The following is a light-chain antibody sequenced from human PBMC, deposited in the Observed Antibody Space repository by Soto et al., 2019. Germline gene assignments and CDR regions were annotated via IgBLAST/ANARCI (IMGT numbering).Light chain of an antibody. J-gene: IGKJ5*01. V-gene: IGKV3-11*01. CDR3: QQRSNWPPIT. CDR2: DAS. Sequence: EIVLTQSPATPSLSPGERATTSCSASQSVSSNLAWYQQKPGQAPRLLIYDASNRATGIPARFSGSGSGTDFTLTISSLEPEDFAVYYCQQRSNWPPITFGQGTRLEIK. CDR1: QSVSSN.